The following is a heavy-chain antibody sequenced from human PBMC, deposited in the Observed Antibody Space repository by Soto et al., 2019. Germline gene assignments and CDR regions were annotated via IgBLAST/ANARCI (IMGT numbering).Heavy chain of an antibody. V-gene: IGHV1-58*01. D-gene: IGHD5-12*01. CDR1: GFTFTSSA. Sequence: SVKVSCKASGFTFTSSAVQWVRQARGQRLEWIGWIVVGSGNTNYAQKFQERVTITRDMSTSTAYMELSSLRSEDTAVYYCAASGFHYSYGMDVWGQGTTVTVSS. CDR3: AASGFHYSYGMDV. CDR2: IVVGSGNT. J-gene: IGHJ6*02.